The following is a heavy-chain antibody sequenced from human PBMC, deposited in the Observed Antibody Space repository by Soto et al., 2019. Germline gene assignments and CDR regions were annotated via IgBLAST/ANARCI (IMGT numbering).Heavy chain of an antibody. CDR2: IYYSGST. J-gene: IGHJ3*02. CDR1: GGSISSGGYY. Sequence: TLSLTCTVPGGSISSGGYYWSWIRQHPGKGLEWIGYIYYSGSTHYNPSLKSRVTISVDTSKNQFSLKLSSVTAADTAVYYCARAGPISPTLIVLVVAASNDAFDIWGQGTMVTVSS. V-gene: IGHV4-31*03. D-gene: IGHD2-15*01. CDR3: ARAGPISPTLIVLVVAASNDAFDI.